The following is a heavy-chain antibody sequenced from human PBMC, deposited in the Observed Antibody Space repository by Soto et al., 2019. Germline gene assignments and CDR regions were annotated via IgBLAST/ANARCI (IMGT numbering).Heavy chain of an antibody. CDR2: ISGSGGST. D-gene: IGHD2-15*01. Sequence: EVQLLESGGGLVQPGGSLRLSCAASGFTFSSYAMSWVRQAPGKGLEWVSAISGSGGSTYYADSVKGRFTISRDNSKNTLYLQMNSLRAEDSAVYYCAKGLVVVAALTYYFDYWGQGTLVTVSS. CDR1: GFTFSSYA. CDR3: AKGLVVVAALTYYFDY. J-gene: IGHJ4*02. V-gene: IGHV3-23*01.